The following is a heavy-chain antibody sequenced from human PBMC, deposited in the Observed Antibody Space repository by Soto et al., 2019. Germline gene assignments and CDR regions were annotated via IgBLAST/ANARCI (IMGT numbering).Heavy chain of an antibody. CDR3: ARAHGPSLGSCLDL. D-gene: IGHD2-2*01. Sequence: QVQLVGSGGGVVQPGRSLRLSCAASGFTFSAYDMHWVRQAPGEGLEWVAVIWYDGGSEYYADSVEGRFTISRDNAKNTVYLHMDTLRGDDTAVYYCARAHGPSLGSCLDLWGQGTLVTVSS. CDR2: IWYDGGSE. V-gene: IGHV3-33*01. J-gene: IGHJ5*02. CDR1: GFTFSAYD.